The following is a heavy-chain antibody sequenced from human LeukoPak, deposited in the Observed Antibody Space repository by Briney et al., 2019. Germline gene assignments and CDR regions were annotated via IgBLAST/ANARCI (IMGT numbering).Heavy chain of an antibody. D-gene: IGHD1-1*01. J-gene: IGHJ4*02. CDR3: ARGHGTTNY. Sequence: SETLSLTCAVYGGSFSGYYWSWIRQPPGKGLEWIGEINHSGSTNYNPSLKSRVTISVDTSKNQFSLKPSSVTAADTAVYYCARGHGTTNYWGQGTLVTVPS. V-gene: IGHV4-34*01. CDR1: GGSFSGYY. CDR2: INHSGST.